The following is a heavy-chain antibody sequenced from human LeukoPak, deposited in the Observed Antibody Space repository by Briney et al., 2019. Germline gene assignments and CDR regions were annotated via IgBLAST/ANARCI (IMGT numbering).Heavy chain of an antibody. CDR3: ARDNVDTAMVNP. V-gene: IGHV3-7*01. D-gene: IGHD5-18*01. J-gene: IGHJ5*02. Sequence: DSVKGRVTISRDNAKNSLYLQMNSLRTEDTGIYYCARDNVDTAMVNPRGQGTLVTVSS.